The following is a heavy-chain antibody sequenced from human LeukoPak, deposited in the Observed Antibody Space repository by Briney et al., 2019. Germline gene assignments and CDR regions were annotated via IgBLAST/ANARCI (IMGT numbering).Heavy chain of an antibody. CDR1: GYSFITYD. J-gene: IGHJ5*02. CDR3: ARAIAAVRPTNWLDP. CDR2: MNPKTGNT. V-gene: IGHV1-8*03. Sequence: ASVKVSCKASGYSFITYDINWVRQAPGQGLEWMGWMNPKTGNTGSARKFQGRLTFTWDTSISTAYMELSNLRSDDTAVYFCARAIAAVRPTNWLDPWGQGTLVTVTS. D-gene: IGHD6-13*01.